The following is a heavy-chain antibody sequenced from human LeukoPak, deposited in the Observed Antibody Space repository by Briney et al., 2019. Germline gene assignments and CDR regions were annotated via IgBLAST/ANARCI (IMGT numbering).Heavy chain of an antibody. J-gene: IGHJ4*02. CDR3: AREWHLDR. Sequence: PSETLSLTCAVSGGSISRGGYSWSWIRQPPGKGLEWIGYFYYSGSTNYNPSLKSRVTISVDTSKNQFSLKLSSVTAADTAVYYCAREWHLDRWGQGTLVTVSS. D-gene: IGHD1-1*01. V-gene: IGHV4-61*08. CDR2: FYYSGST. CDR1: GGSISRGGYS.